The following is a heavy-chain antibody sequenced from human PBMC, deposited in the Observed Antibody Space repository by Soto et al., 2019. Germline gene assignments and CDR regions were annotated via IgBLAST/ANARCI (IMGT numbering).Heavy chain of an antibody. CDR2: ISSNSDYI. CDR1: GFTFASYN. CDR3: ASGGSAERRTDGEDYYYSPMEG. Sequence: GGSLRLSCASSGFTFASYNMLWVRQAPGKGLEWVASISSNSDYIYHADSVKGRFTVSRDNAKKSLFLEMTTLRDEDTAVYYWASGGSAERRTDGEDYYYSPMEGWGKRRTATDSA. V-gene: IGHV3-21*01. D-gene: IGHD3-16*01. J-gene: IGHJ6*04.